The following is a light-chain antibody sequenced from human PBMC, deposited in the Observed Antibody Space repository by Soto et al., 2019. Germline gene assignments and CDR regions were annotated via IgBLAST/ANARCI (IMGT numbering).Light chain of an antibody. J-gene: IGKJ4*01. CDR3: QQYNNLPLT. CDR1: QDISNS. CDR2: DAS. V-gene: IGKV1-33*01. Sequence: DIQMTQSPCSLSASVGDRVTITCQASQDISNSLNWYQQRPGKAPNLLIYDASNLETGVPSRFSGSGSGTHFTLTISSLQPEDIATYHCQQYNNLPLTFGGGTKVEIK.